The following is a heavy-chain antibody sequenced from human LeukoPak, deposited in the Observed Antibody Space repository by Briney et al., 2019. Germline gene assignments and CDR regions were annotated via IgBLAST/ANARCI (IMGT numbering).Heavy chain of an antibody. Sequence: SVKVSCKASGGTFSSYAISWVRQAPGQGLEWMGRIIPIFGTANYAQKFQGRVTITTDESTSTAYMELSSLRSEDTAVYYCARGNVVVVPAAIGLDYYYMDVWGKGTTVTVSS. D-gene: IGHD2-2*01. J-gene: IGHJ6*03. CDR1: GGTFSSYA. V-gene: IGHV1-69*05. CDR3: ARGNVVVVPAAIGLDYYYMDV. CDR2: IIPIFGTA.